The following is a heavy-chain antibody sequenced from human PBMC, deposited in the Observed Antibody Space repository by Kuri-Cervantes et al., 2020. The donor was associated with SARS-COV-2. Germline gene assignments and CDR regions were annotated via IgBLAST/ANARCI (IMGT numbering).Heavy chain of an antibody. Sequence: GSLRLSCAASGFTFSTYSMTWVRQPPGKGLEWIGEINPTGDTSYNPSLNSRVTISSDTSRSHFSLNLTSVTASDTAVYYCARGLWGGGAFWGQGTLVTVSS. CDR2: INPTGDT. V-gene: IGHV4-34*01. J-gene: IGHJ4*02. D-gene: IGHD3-16*01. CDR3: ARGLWGGGAF. CDR1: GFTFSTYS.